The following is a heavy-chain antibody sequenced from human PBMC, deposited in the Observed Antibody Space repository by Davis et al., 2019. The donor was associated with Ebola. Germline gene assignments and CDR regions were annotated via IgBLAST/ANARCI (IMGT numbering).Heavy chain of an antibody. CDR1: GGTFTNYA. V-gene: IGHV1-69*04. D-gene: IGHD6-6*01. CDR2: IIPVVDTK. J-gene: IGHJ5*02. Sequence: AASVKVSCKPSGGTFTNYAVNWVRQAPGQGLEWMGRIIPVVDTKDYAQKFQGRVTLTADKATNTAYMELSGLRFDDTAVYYCARSALIAARLGWFDPWGQGTLVTVSS. CDR3: ARSALIAARLGWFDP.